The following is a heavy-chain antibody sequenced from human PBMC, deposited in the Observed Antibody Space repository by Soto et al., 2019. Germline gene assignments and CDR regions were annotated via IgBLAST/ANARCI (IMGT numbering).Heavy chain of an antibody. CDR2: ISGSGGST. Sequence: GGSLRLSCAASGFTFSSYAMSWVRQAPGKGLEWVSAISGSGGSTYYADSVKGRFTISRDNSKNTLYLQMNSLRAEDTAVYYCAKFGGDGSGSYYMVMDVWGQGTTVTVSS. D-gene: IGHD3-10*01. V-gene: IGHV3-23*01. J-gene: IGHJ6*02. CDR1: GFTFSSYA. CDR3: AKFGGDGSGSYYMVMDV.